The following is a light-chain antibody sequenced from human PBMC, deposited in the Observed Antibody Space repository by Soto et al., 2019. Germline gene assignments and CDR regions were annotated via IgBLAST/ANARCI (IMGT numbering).Light chain of an antibody. CDR1: QSVSTY. J-gene: IGKJ2*01. CDR2: ATS. CDR3: QESYRTPYT. V-gene: IGKV1-39*01. Sequence: DIQMSQSPSSLSASVGDRVTITCRASQSVSTYVNWYQERPGKAPKLLIYATSTLQSGVPSGFSGSGSGTDFTLTITRLRPEDFATYYCQESYRTPYTFGQGTKLEIK.